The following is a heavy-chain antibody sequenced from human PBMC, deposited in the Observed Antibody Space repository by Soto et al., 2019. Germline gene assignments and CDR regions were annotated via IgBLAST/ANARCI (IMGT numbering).Heavy chain of an antibody. CDR1: GFTFSSYS. CDR2: ISSSSSYI. V-gene: IGHV3-21*01. CDR3: ASWDCSGGSCPNYYYYGMDV. J-gene: IGHJ6*02. D-gene: IGHD2-15*01. Sequence: GGSLRLSCAASGFTFSSYSMNWVRQAPGKGLEWVSSISSSSSYIYYADSVKGRFTISRDNAKNSLYLQMNSLRAEDTAVYYCASWDCSGGSCPNYYYYGMDVWGQGTTVTVSS.